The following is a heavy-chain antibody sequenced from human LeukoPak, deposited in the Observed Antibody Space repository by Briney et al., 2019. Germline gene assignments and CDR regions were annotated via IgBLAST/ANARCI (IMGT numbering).Heavy chain of an antibody. CDR2: INPSGGST. V-gene: IGHV1-46*01. J-gene: IGHJ4*02. CDR3: ARGEYRYGNDY. CDR1: GYTFITYY. D-gene: IGHD5-18*01. Sequence: ASVKVSCKASGYTFITYYIHWVRQAPGQGLEWMGIINPSGGSTSYAQKFQGRVTMTRDTSTSTVYMELSRLRSDDTAVYYCARGEYRYGNDYWGQGTLVTVSS.